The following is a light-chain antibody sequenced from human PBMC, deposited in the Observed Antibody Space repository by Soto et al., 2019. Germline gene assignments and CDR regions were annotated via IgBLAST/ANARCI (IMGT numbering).Light chain of an antibody. CDR3: QVWDSNSVYV. Sequence: SYELTQPPSVSVAPGQTARITCGGNNNGNKRVHWYQQKPGQAPVLVVYDDSDRPSGIPERFSGSNSGNTATLSISRVEAGDEADYYCQVWDSNSVYVFGTGTKVTVL. V-gene: IGLV3-21*02. J-gene: IGLJ1*01. CDR2: DDS. CDR1: NNGNKR.